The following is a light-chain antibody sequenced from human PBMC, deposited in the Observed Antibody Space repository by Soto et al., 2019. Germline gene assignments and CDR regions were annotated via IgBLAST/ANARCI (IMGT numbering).Light chain of an antibody. V-gene: IGKV3-20*01. Sequence: EIVLTQSPGTLSLSPGGRATLSCSASQSVSSSYLAWYQQKPGQAPRLLIYGASSRATGIPDRFSGSGSGTDFTLTISSLEPEDFAVYYCQHYGSSHSNTFGQGTRLEIK. CDR3: QHYGSSHSNT. CDR1: QSVSSSY. J-gene: IGKJ5*01. CDR2: GAS.